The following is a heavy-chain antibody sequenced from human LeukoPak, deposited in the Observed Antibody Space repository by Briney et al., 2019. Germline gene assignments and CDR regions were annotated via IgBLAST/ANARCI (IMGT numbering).Heavy chain of an antibody. J-gene: IGHJ4*02. CDR3: AKGPGSYYDFWSGSN. CDR1: GFTFSSYA. V-gene: IGHV3-23*01. CDR2: ISGSGGNT. D-gene: IGHD3-3*01. Sequence: GGSLRLSCAASGFTFSSYAMSWVRQAPGKGQEWVSGISGSGGNTYYADSVKGRFTISRDNFKNTLYLQMNSLRVEDTAVYYCAKGPGSYYDFWSGSNWGQGTLVTVSS.